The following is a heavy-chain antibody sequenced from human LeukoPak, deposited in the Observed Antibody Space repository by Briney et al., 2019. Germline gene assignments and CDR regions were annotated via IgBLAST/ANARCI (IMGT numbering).Heavy chain of an antibody. D-gene: IGHD3-3*01. V-gene: IGHV4-59*01. Sequence: SETLSLTCTVSGGSISSYYWSWIRQPPGKGLEWIGYIYYSGSTNYNPSLKSRVTISVDTSKNQFSLKLSSVTAADTAVYYCAKHRDFWSGYYDWGQGTLVTVSS. J-gene: IGHJ4*02. CDR2: IYYSGST. CDR1: GGSISSYY. CDR3: AKHRDFWSGYYD.